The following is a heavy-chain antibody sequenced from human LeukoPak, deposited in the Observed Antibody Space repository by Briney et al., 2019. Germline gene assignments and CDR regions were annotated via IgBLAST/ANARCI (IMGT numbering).Heavy chain of an antibody. Sequence: SETLSLTCTVSGGSISSYYWYWVRQPAGKGLEWIGRIYSSGSTNYNPSLKSRVTMSVDTSKNQFSLKPSSVTAADTAVYYCARCYGSGSYYSYYFDYWGQGTLVTVSS. J-gene: IGHJ4*02. V-gene: IGHV4-4*07. CDR1: GGSISSYY. CDR2: IYSSGST. D-gene: IGHD3-10*01. CDR3: ARCYGSGSYYSYYFDY.